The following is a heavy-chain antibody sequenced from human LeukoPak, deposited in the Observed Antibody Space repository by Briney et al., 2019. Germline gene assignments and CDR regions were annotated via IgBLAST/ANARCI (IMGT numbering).Heavy chain of an antibody. CDR1: GFTFSSYS. CDR3: ARVSRGRGSHDAFDV. V-gene: IGHV3-21*01. Sequence: PGGSLRLSCAASGFTFSSYSMNWVRQAPGKGLEWVSSISSSSSYIYYADSVKGRFTISRDNAKNSLYLQMNSLRAEDTAVYYCARVSRGRGSHDAFDVWGQGTMVTVSS. CDR2: ISSSSSYI. J-gene: IGHJ3*01. D-gene: IGHD1-26*01.